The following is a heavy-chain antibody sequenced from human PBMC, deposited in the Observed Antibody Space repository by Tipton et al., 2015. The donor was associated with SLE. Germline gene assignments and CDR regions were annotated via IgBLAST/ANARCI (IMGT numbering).Heavy chain of an antibody. CDR3: ARVHPVAGPVDF. V-gene: IGHV4-4*07. CDR1: GGSISNYY. J-gene: IGHJ4*02. CDR2: IYTSGST. D-gene: IGHD6-19*01. Sequence: TLSLTCTVSGGSISNYYWSWIRQPAGKGLEWIGRIYTSGSTNYNPSLKRRVTMSVDTSKNQFSLKLSSVTAADTAVYYCARVHPVAGPVDFRVQGTLVTVSS.